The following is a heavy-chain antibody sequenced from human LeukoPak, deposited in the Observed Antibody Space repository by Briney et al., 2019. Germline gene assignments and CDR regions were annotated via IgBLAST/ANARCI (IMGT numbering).Heavy chain of an antibody. CDR2: IYYSGST. V-gene: IGHV4-39*02. CDR3: ARDGSYYAY. Sequence: SQTLSLTYTVSGGSISSSTYYWGWIRQPPGKGLEWIGSIYYSGSTYYNPSLKSRVTISVDTSKNQFSLKLSSVTAADTAVYYCARDGSYYAYWGQGTLVTVSS. J-gene: IGHJ4*02. CDR1: GGSISSSTYY. D-gene: IGHD1-26*01.